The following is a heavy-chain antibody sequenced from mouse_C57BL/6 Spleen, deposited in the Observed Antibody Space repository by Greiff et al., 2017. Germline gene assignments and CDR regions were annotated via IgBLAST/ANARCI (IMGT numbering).Heavy chain of an antibody. J-gene: IGHJ3*01. V-gene: IGHV1-80*01. CDR3: ASNYDYDGFAY. D-gene: IGHD2-4*01. CDR1: GYAFSTYW. CDR2: IYPGDGDT. Sequence: QVQLQQSGAELVQPGASVKISCNASGYAFSTYWMNWVKQRPGKGLEWIGQIYPGDGDTNYYGTFKGKATLTADKSSSTAYMQLSSLTSEDSAVYFCASNYDYDGFAYWGQGTMVTVSA.